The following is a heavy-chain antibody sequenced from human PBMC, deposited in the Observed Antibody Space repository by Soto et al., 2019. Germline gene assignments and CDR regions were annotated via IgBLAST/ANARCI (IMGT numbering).Heavy chain of an antibody. CDR2: IGTAGDT. J-gene: IGHJ3*02. CDR3: ARGGHDYGDYSGWDDAFDI. Sequence: GGSLRLSCAASGFTFSSYDMHWVRQATGKGLEWVSAIGTAGDTYYPGSVKGRFTISRENAKNSLYLQMNSLRAGDTAVYYCARGGHDYGDYSGWDDAFDIWGQGTMVTVSS. CDR1: GFTFSSYD. D-gene: IGHD4-17*01. V-gene: IGHV3-13*01.